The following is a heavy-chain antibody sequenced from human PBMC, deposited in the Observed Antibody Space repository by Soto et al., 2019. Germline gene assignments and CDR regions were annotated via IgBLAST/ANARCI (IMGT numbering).Heavy chain of an antibody. V-gene: IGHV4-31*03. CDR1: GGSISSGGYY. Sequence: SETXSLTCTVSGGSISSGGYYWSWIRQHPGKGLEWIGYIYYSGSTYYNPSLKSRVTISVDTSKNQFSLKLSSVTAADTAVYYCARHIYDFWSGYPTPPFDYWGQGTLVTVSS. D-gene: IGHD3-3*01. J-gene: IGHJ4*02. CDR2: IYYSGST. CDR3: ARHIYDFWSGYPTPPFDY.